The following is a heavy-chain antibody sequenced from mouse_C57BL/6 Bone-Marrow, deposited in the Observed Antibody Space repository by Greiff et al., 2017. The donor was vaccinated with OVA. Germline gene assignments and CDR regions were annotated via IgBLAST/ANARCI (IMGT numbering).Heavy chain of an antibody. CDR2: IDPETGGT. Sequence: QVQLKQPGAELVKPGASVKLSCKASGYTFTDYEMHWVKQTPVHGLEWIGAIDPETGGTAYNQKFKGKAILTADKSSSTAYMELRSLTSEDSAVYYCTRIWPYYFDYWGQGTTLTVSS. CDR3: TRIWPYYFDY. J-gene: IGHJ2*01. CDR1: GYTFTDYE. V-gene: IGHV1-15*01.